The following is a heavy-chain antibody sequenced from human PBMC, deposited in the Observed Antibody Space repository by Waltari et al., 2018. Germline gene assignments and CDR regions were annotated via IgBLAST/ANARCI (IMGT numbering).Heavy chain of an antibody. CDR3: VRGGAAVAGPDDY. D-gene: IGHD6-19*01. CDR2: IKQDGSEK. V-gene: IGHV3-7*04. CDR1: GFTFRSHW. Sequence: EVQLVESGGGLVQPGGSLSLYCTASGFTFRSHWMSWVRRAPGKGLEWVANIKQDGSEKYYVDSVKGRFTISRDNAKNLLYLQMTNLRVEDTAVYYCVRGGAAVAGPDDYWGQGTLVNVSP. J-gene: IGHJ4*02.